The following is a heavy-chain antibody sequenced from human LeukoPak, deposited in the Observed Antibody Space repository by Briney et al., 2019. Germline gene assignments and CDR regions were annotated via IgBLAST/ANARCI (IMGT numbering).Heavy chain of an antibody. CDR1: GYTFTSYG. D-gene: IGHD3-9*01. Sequence: ASVKVSCKASGYTFTSYGISWVRQAPGQGVEWMGWISAYNGNTNYAQKLQGRVTMTTDTSTSTAYMELRSLRSDDTAVYYCARERQLRYFDWLLSPFDYWGQGTLVTVSS. V-gene: IGHV1-18*01. CDR3: ARERQLRYFDWLLSPFDY. CDR2: ISAYNGNT. J-gene: IGHJ4*02.